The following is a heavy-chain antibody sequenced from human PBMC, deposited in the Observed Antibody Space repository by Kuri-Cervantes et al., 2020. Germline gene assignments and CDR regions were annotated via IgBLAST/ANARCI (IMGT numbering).Heavy chain of an antibody. Sequence: GESLKISCAASGLTFSSYAMSWVRQAPGEGLEWVSGISGWGGRTYYADSVKGRFTISRDNAKNSLYLQMNSLRAEDTAVYYCAREFPGTAVAGTEGALDIWGQGTKVTVSS. J-gene: IGHJ3*02. CDR3: AREFPGTAVAGTEGALDI. D-gene: IGHD6-19*01. V-gene: IGHV3-23*01. CDR1: GLTFSSYA. CDR2: ISGWGGRT.